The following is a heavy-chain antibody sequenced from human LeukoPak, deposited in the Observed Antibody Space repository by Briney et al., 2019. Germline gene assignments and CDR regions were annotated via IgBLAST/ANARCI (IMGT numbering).Heavy chain of an antibody. CDR2: IIPIFGTA. CDR1: GGTFSSYA. Sequence: GASVKVSCKASGGTFSSYAISWVRQAPGQGLEWMGGIIPIFGTANYAQKFQGRVTITTDESTSTAYMGLSSLRSEDTAVYYCARGVKLHYYGSGSYDYSYYYAMDVWGHGTTVTVSS. J-gene: IGHJ6*02. D-gene: IGHD3-10*01. CDR3: ARGVKLHYYGSGSYDYSYYYAMDV. V-gene: IGHV1-69*05.